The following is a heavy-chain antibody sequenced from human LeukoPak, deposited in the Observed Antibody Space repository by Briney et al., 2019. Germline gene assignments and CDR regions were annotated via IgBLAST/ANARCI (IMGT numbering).Heavy chain of an antibody. CDR3: AKDWDYYDSSGYSTRPDAFDI. CDR2: IRYDGSNK. CDR1: GFTFSSYG. J-gene: IGHJ3*02. Sequence: GGSLRLSCAASGFTFSSYGMHWVRQAPGKGLEWVAFIRYDGSNKYYADSVKGRLTISRDNSKNTLYLQMNSMRAEDTAVYYCAKDWDYYDSSGYSTRPDAFDIWGEGTMVTVSS. D-gene: IGHD3-22*01. V-gene: IGHV3-30*02.